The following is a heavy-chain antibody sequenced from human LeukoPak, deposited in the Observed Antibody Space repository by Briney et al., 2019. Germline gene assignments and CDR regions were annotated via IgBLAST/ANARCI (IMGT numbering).Heavy chain of an antibody. Sequence: GGSLRLSCAASGFTFSSYAMSWVRQAPGKGLEWVSAISGSGGSTYYADSVKGRLTISRDNSKNTLYLQMNSLRAEDTAVYYCAKDRSRVGATTAFDIWGQGTMVTVSS. CDR2: ISGSGGST. V-gene: IGHV3-23*01. J-gene: IGHJ3*02. CDR3: AKDRSRVGATTAFDI. D-gene: IGHD1-26*01. CDR1: GFTFSSYA.